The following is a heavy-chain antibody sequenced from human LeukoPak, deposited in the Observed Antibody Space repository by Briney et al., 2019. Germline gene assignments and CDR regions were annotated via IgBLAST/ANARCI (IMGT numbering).Heavy chain of an antibody. J-gene: IGHJ3*02. CDR2: IRYDGTET. Sequence: GRSLRLSCAASGFTFSVYGMHWVRQAPGRGLDWLTAIRYDGTETACADSVKGQFTISRDNSRNTLYLQMNSLRVEDTAIYYCARENWNVAKYVLDIWGQGTLVSVAS. V-gene: IGHV3-33*01. D-gene: IGHD1-1*01. CDR1: GFTFSVYG. CDR3: ARENWNVAKYVLDI.